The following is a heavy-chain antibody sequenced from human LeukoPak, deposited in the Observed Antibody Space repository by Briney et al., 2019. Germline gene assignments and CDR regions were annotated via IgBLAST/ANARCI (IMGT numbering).Heavy chain of an antibody. CDR1: GYTFTSYD. CDR2: MNPNSGNT. V-gene: IGHV1-8*01. J-gene: IGHJ4*02. Sequence: ASVKVSCKASGYTFTSYDINWVRQAPGQGLEWMGWMNPNSGNTGYAQKFQGRVTMTRNTSISTAYMELSSLRSEDTAVYYCARNIYDSSGYYLMDYWGQGTLVTVSS. D-gene: IGHD3-22*01. CDR3: ARNIYDSSGYYLMDY.